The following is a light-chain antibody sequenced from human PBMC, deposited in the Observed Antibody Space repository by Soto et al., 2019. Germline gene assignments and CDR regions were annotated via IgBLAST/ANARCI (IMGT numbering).Light chain of an antibody. J-gene: IGKJ3*01. CDR1: RALANTY. Sequence: EILLTQSPDTLSLSPGDRATLSGRASRALANTYLVRYQQRPGQAPRLLFYGASTRASGVPERFSGSGSGTDFTLTISRLEPEDFAVYWCQQFASSPYTFGPGTKVDIK. CDR3: QQFASSPYT. CDR2: GAS. V-gene: IGKV3-20*01.